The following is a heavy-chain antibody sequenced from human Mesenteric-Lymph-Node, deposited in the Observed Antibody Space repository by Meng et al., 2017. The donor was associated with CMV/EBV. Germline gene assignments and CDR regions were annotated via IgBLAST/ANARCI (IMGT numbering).Heavy chain of an antibody. J-gene: IGHJ4*02. CDR2: INHSGST. CDR1: GGSFSGYY. V-gene: IGHV4-34*01. D-gene: IGHD3-3*01. Sequence: SETLSLTCAVYGGSFSGYYWSWIRQPPGKGLEWIGEINHSGSTNYNPSLKSRVTISVDTSKNQLSLKLSSVTAADTAVYYCARHDFWSGYLDYWGQGTLVTVSS. CDR3: ARHDFWSGYLDY.